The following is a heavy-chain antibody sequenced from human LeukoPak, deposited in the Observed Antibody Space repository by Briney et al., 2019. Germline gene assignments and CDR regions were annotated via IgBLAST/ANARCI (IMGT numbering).Heavy chain of an antibody. CDR2: ISAYNGNT. CDR1: DYTFTSYG. V-gene: IGHV1-18*01. J-gene: IGHJ3*02. Sequence: ASVKVSCKASDYTFTSYGISWVRQAPGQGLEWMGWISAYNGNTNYAQKLQGRVTMTTDTSTSTAYMELRSLRSDDTAVYYCARDFPYNYDFWSGYSHDAFDIWGQGTMVTVSS. D-gene: IGHD3-3*01. CDR3: ARDFPYNYDFWSGYSHDAFDI.